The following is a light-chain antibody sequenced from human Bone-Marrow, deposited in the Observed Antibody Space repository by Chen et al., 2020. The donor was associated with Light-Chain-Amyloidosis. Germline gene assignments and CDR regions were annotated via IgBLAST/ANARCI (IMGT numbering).Light chain of an antibody. Sequence: QSALTQSASVSGSPGQSITISCTGTSSDVGGYNYVSWYQQHPGKAPKLMIYEVSNRPSGVSTRCSGSKSGNTASLIISGLQAEDEADYYCSSYTSSSLVFGGGTKLTVL. V-gene: IGLV2-14*01. CDR1: SSDVGGYNY. J-gene: IGLJ2*01. CDR2: EVS. CDR3: SSYTSSSLV.